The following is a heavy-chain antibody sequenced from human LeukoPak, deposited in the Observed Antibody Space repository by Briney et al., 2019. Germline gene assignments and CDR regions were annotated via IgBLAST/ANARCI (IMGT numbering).Heavy chain of an antibody. D-gene: IGHD3-22*01. CDR1: GFTVSSNY. V-gene: IGHV3-66*01. CDR3: ARETYYYDSSGYSSSAGGLVDY. CDR2: IYSGGST. J-gene: IGHJ4*02. Sequence: PGGSLRLSCAASGFTVSSNYMSWVRQAPGKGLEWVSVIYSGGSTYYADSVKGRFTISRDNSKNTLYLQMNSLRAEDTAVYYCARETYYYDSSGYSSSAGGLVDYWGQGTLVTVSS.